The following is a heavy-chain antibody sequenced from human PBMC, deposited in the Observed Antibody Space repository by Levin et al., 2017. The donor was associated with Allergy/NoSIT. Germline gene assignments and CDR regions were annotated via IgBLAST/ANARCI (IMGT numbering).Heavy chain of an antibody. CDR1: DDSISGYY. Sequence: SETLSLTCTVSDDSISGYYWTWIRQPPGKGLEWIGHMYYTGSTNYNPSLKSRVTISVGSSKNQFSLNLNSVTAAETAVYYCARGLGDSSRYTHGYWGQGTLVTVSS. CDR2: MYYTGST. CDR3: ARGLGDSSRYTHGY. V-gene: IGHV4-59*01. J-gene: IGHJ4*02. D-gene: IGHD3-16*02.